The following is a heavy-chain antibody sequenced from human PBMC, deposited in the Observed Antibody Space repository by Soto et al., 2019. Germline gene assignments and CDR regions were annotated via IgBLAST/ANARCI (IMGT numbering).Heavy chain of an antibody. CDR2: IFHGGNT. CDR1: GFFISSGNY. J-gene: IGHJ3*01. CDR3: ARARWYDAFDA. D-gene: IGHD2-15*01. Sequence: PSETLSLTCAVSGFFISSGNYWGWIRKPPGKGLKWIGSIFHGGNTYYNPSLKSRVTISVDMSKNQFSLKLNSVTAADTAVYYCARARWYDAFDAWGQGTVVTVSS. V-gene: IGHV4-38-2*01.